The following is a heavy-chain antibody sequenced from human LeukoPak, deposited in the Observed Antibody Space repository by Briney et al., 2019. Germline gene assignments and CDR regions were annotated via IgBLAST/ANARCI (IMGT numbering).Heavy chain of an antibody. Sequence: PGRSLRLSCAASGFTVSSTYMSWVRQVPGKGLEWVSVIFSGGTTYYADSVKGRITISRDDSKNTLYLQMNSLRVEDTAVYYCARDYVGMSTIRDFGCWGQGTLVTVSS. CDR3: ARDYVGMSTIRDFGC. CDR1: GFTVSSTY. J-gene: IGHJ4*02. CDR2: IFSGGTT. D-gene: IGHD5-24*01. V-gene: IGHV3-53*01.